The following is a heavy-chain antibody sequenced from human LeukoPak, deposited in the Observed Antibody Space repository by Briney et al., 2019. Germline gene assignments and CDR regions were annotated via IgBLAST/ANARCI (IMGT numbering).Heavy chain of an antibody. CDR1: GFTFSTYA. J-gene: IGHJ4*02. Sequence: GGSLRLSCAASGFTFSTYAMHWVRQAPGKGLGYVSGISGNGDNTYYANSVKGRFTISRDNSKNTVYLQMGSLGAEDTAVYYCARSNTNCYCFDYWGQGTLVTVSS. D-gene: IGHD2-2*01. CDR3: ARSNTNCYCFDY. CDR2: ISGNGDNT. V-gene: IGHV3-64*01.